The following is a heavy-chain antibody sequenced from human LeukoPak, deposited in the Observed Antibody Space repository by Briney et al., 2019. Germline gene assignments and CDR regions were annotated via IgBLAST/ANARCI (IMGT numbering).Heavy chain of an antibody. Sequence: SETLSLTCTVSGGSISSSSYYWGWIRQPPGKGLEWIGSIFYSGSTYYNPSLKSRVSISVDMSKNQFSLKLSSVTAADTAVYYCARGGPGAVTYDYWGQGTLVTVSS. D-gene: IGHD4-17*01. V-gene: IGHV4-39*07. CDR3: ARGGPGAVTYDY. CDR2: IFYSGST. J-gene: IGHJ4*02. CDR1: GGSISSSSYY.